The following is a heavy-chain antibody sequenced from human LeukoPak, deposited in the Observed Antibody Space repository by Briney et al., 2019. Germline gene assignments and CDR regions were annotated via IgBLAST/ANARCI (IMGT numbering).Heavy chain of an antibody. J-gene: IGHJ4*02. Sequence: EASVKVSCKASGYTFTGYYMHWVRQAPGQGLEWMGWINPNSGGTNYAQKFQGRVTMTRDTSISTAYMELSRLRSDDTAVYYCSFYYYDSSGYLLDDYWGQGTLVTVSS. CDR2: INPNSGGT. V-gene: IGHV1-2*02. CDR3: SFYYYDSSGYLLDDY. CDR1: GYTFTGYY. D-gene: IGHD3-22*01.